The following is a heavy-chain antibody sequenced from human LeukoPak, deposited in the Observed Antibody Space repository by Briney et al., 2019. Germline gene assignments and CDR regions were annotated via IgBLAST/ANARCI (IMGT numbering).Heavy chain of an antibody. D-gene: IGHD6-6*01. CDR2: ISYSGST. CDR3: ARGLSGYASSLGY. Sequence: SETLSLTCTVSGGSISSYYWSWIRQPPGKGLEWIGYISYSGSTSYNPSLKGRVTISVDTSKNQFSLKLTSVTAADTAVYYCARGLSGYASSLGYWGQGTLVTVSA. CDR1: GGSISSYY. V-gene: IGHV4-59*01. J-gene: IGHJ4*02.